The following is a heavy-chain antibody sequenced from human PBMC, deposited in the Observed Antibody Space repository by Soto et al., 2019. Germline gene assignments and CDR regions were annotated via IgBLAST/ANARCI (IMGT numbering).Heavy chain of an antibody. V-gene: IGHV3-74*01. D-gene: IGHD3-16*01. CDR2: TNQDGSII. J-gene: IGHJ4*02. CDR3: TRDIGGRGAY. CDR1: GFTCSNYW. Sequence: EVQLVESGGGLVQPGGSLRLSCAASGFTCSNYWMHWVRQPPGKGLVWVSRTNQDGSIINYADSVKGRFTISRDNAKNTLYLEMNSLRVEDTTVYYCTRDIGGRGAYWGPGTLVTVSS.